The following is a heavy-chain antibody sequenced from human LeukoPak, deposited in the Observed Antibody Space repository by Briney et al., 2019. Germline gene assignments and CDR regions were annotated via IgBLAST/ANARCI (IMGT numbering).Heavy chain of an antibody. V-gene: IGHV3-48*03. D-gene: IGHD1-1*01. CDR3: VRDDWKDY. J-gene: IGHJ4*02. Sequence: GGSLRLSCAASGFTFSDYEMNWVRQAPGKGLEWVSYISFTGNTIKYADSVKGRFTISRDNAQNSLYLQMNSLRAEDTAVYYCVRDDWKDYWGQGTLVTVSS. CDR1: GFTFSDYE. CDR2: ISFTGNTI.